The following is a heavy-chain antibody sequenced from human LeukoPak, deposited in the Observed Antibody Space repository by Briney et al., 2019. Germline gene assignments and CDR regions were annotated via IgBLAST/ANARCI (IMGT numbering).Heavy chain of an antibody. Sequence: SETLSLTCTVSGGSVSSGSYYWSWIRQPPGKGLEWIGYIHYSGSAKYNPSLKSRVTISVDTSKNQFSLKLTSVTAADTAVYYCARGFGDWGLSWFDPWGQGTLVTVSS. CDR3: ARGFGDWGLSWFDP. CDR1: GGSVSSGSYY. D-gene: IGHD3-10*01. CDR2: IHYSGSA. J-gene: IGHJ5*02. V-gene: IGHV4-61*01.